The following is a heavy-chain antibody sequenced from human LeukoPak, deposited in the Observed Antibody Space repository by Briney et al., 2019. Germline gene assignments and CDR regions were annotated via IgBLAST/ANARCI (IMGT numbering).Heavy chain of an antibody. D-gene: IGHD3-3*01. V-gene: IGHV3-66*02. CDR2: IYSGGST. CDR1: GFTVSSKY. J-gene: IGHJ4*02. CDR3: ARDPERFLEWLLSFDY. Sequence: SGGSLRLSCAASGFTVSSKYMSWVRQAPGKGLEWVSAIYSGGSTYYADSVKGRFTISRDNSKNTLYLQMNSLRAEDTAVYYCARDPERFLEWLLSFDYWGQGTLVTVSS.